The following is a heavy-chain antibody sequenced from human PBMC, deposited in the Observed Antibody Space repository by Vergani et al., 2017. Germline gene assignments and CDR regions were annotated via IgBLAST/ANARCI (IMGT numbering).Heavy chain of an antibody. V-gene: IGHV3-21*01. D-gene: IGHD2-2*01. CDR3: AREGGYCSSTSCYGVYYYYYYYMDV. CDR2: ISSSSSYI. Sequence: EVQLVESGGGLVKPGGSLRLSCAASGFTFSSYSMNWVRQAPGKGLEWVSSISSSSSYIYYADSVKGRFTISRDNAKNSLYLQMNSLRAEDTAVYYCAREGGYCSSTSCYGVYYYYYYYMDVWGKGTTVTVSS. CDR1: GFTFSSYS. J-gene: IGHJ6*03.